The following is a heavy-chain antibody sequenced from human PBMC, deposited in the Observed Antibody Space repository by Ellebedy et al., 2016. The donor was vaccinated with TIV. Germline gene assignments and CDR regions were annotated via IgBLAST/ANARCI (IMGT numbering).Heavy chain of an antibody. Sequence: SETLSLXXTVSGGSISSYYWSWVRQPPGKGLEWIGSIYHSGSTYYNPSLKSRVTISVDTSKNQFSLKLSSVTAADTAVYYCARDPDSGVFDYWGQGTLVTVSS. D-gene: IGHD3-10*01. CDR3: ARDPDSGVFDY. CDR2: IYHSGST. J-gene: IGHJ4*02. V-gene: IGHV4-38-2*02. CDR1: GGSISSYY.